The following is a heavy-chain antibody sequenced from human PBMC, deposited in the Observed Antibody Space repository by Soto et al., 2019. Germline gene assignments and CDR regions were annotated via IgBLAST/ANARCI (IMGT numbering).Heavy chain of an antibody. D-gene: IGHD3-10*01. CDR3: AKDRGTSGSPLGYNCFGP. CDR2: ISYDGSEK. V-gene: IGHV3-30*18. J-gene: IGHJ5*02. Sequence: QVQLVESGGGVVQPGRSLRLSCAASGFTFSTYGMHWVRQAPGKGLEWVALISYDGSEKYYADSVKGRFTISRDNSKNTLFLQMNSLRPEDTAVYYCAKDRGTSGSPLGYNCFGPWGQGTLVTVSS. CDR1: GFTFSTYG.